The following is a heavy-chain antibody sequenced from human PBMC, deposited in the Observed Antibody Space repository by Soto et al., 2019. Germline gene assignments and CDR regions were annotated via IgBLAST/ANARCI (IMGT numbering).Heavy chain of an antibody. V-gene: IGHV4-39*01. CDR1: GGSISSSRYY. D-gene: IGHD2-15*01. CDR2: IYYSGST. J-gene: IGHJ4*02. Sequence: QLQLQESGPGLVKPSETLSLTCTVSGGSISSSRYYWGWIRQPPGKGLEWIGSIYYSGSTYYNPSLKSRVTISVDTSKNQFSLKLSSVTATDTAVYYCARISGRGVVAATVRYFDYWGQGTLVTVSS. CDR3: ARISGRGVVAATVRYFDY.